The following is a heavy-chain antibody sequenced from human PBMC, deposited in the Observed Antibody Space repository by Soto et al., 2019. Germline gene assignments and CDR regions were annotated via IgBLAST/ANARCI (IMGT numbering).Heavy chain of an antibody. CDR1: GASMSSGGHS. CDR2: IYATGKT. Sequence: TLSLTCAVSGASMSSGGHSWSWIRQSPGEGLEWIGCIYATGKTYYNPSLKSRVTISVDTSKNQFSLNVTSVTAADTAVYYCTRAPPGPSPRWDVWGQGTTVTVSS. V-gene: IGHV4-30-2*06. CDR3: TRAPPGPSPRWDV. J-gene: IGHJ6*02. D-gene: IGHD3-10*01.